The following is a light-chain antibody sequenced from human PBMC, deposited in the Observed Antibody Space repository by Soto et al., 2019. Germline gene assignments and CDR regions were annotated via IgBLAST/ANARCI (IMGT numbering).Light chain of an antibody. CDR1: SSDVGGYNY. CDR3: TSYTGSGTLDV. V-gene: IGLV2-14*03. CDR2: EVN. J-gene: IGLJ1*01. Sequence: QSALTQPASVSGSPGQSITISCTGTSSDVGGYNYVSWYQQLPGKAPKLMIYEVNNRPSGVSNRFSGSKSGNTASLTISGLQAEDDADYYCTSYTGSGTLDVFGTGTKVTVL.